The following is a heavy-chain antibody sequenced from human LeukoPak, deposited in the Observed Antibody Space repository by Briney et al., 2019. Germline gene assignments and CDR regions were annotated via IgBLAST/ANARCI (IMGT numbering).Heavy chain of an antibody. CDR3: ARSGYIYGTLLDF. D-gene: IGHD5-18*01. V-gene: IGHV3-64*01. J-gene: IGHJ1*01. CDR2: VTSNGANT. Sequence: GGSLRLSCAASGFIFNNYAMHWVRQAPGKGLEYVSVVTSNGANTYYGTSVKGRFTVSRDNSKNLVFLDMASLRPEDTAVYFCARSGYIYGTLLDFWGQGTSVTVSS. CDR1: GFIFNNYA.